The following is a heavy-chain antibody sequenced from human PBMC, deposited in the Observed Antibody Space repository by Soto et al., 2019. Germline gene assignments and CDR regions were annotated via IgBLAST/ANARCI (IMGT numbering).Heavy chain of an antibody. CDR3: ARGSRDSYPGSRIFDL. J-gene: IGHJ4*02. V-gene: IGHV3-53*02. CDR1: GFTVSSNY. D-gene: IGHD3-10*01. Sequence: EVQLVETGGGLIQPGGSLRLSCAASGFTVSSNYMSWVRQAPGKGLEWVSVTTDNDGDRKYADSVRGRFTISRDYSKNTLYLQMCRLRAADSAVYYCARGSRDSYPGSRIFDLWGRGPLVTVSS. CDR2: TDNDGDR.